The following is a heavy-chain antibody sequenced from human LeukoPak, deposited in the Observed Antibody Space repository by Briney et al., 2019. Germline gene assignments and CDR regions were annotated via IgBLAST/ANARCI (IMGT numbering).Heavy chain of an antibody. V-gene: IGHV7-4-1*02. Sequence: ASVKVSGMASGYTFTSYAMNWVRQAPGQGLEWMGWINTNTGNPTYAQGFTGRFVFSLDTSVSTAYLQISSLKAEDTAVYYCARSIEAAAFFDAFDIWGQGTMVTVSS. CDR3: ARSIEAAAFFDAFDI. D-gene: IGHD6-13*01. CDR2: INTNTGNP. CDR1: GYTFTSYA. J-gene: IGHJ3*02.